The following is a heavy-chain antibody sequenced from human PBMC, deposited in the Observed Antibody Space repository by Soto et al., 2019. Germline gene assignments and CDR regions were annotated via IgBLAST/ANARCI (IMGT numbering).Heavy chain of an antibody. D-gene: IGHD3-9*01. Sequence: PSETLSLTXIVSGDSITNFHWSWIRQPPGKGLEWIGYVYFSGSTKYNPSLKSRVIMSIDTSKNEFSLKLTSVTAADSAAYFCAAYDSEGYFDYWGQGALVTVSS. CDR3: AAYDSEGYFDY. CDR1: GDSITNFH. V-gene: IGHV4-59*03. CDR2: VYFSGST. J-gene: IGHJ4*02.